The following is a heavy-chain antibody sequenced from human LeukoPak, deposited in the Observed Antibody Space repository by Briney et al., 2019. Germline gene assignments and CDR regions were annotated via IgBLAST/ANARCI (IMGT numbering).Heavy chain of an antibody. Sequence: SETLSLTCAVYGGSFSGYYWSWIRQPPGKGLEWIGEINHSGGTNYNPSLKSRVTISVDTSKNQFSLKLSSVTAADTAVYYCASRGENYYDSSGPIDYWGQGTLVTVSS. CDR1: GGSFSGYY. CDR3: ASRGENYYDSSGPIDY. V-gene: IGHV4-34*01. J-gene: IGHJ4*02. D-gene: IGHD3-22*01. CDR2: INHSGGT.